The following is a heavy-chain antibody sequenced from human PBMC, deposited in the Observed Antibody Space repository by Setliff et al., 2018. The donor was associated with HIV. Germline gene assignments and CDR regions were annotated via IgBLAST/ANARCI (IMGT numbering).Heavy chain of an antibody. CDR2: IRDRVYGGTT. Sequence: SLRLSCTSSGFTFGDYAMSWVRQAPGKGLEWLGFIRDRVYGGTTEYAASVKGRFTISRDDSKSIAYLQMNSLKTEDTAVYFCTRYKLTSVMSNFDYWGLGTLVTVSS. J-gene: IGHJ4*02. D-gene: IGHD4-17*01. V-gene: IGHV3-49*04. CDR3: TRYKLTSVMSNFDY. CDR1: GFTFGDYA.